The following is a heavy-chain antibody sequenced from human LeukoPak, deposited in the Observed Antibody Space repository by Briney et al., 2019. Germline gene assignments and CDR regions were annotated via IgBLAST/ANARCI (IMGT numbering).Heavy chain of an antibody. J-gene: IGHJ4*02. Sequence: PSETLSLTCAVYGGSFSGYYWSWIRQPPGKGLEWIGEINHSGSTNYNPSLKSRVTISVDPSKNQFSLKLSSVTAADTAVYYCARGKRDTAMVNANYFDYWGQGTLVTVSS. CDR3: ARGKRDTAMVNANYFDY. D-gene: IGHD5-18*01. CDR2: INHSGST. CDR1: GGSFSGYY. V-gene: IGHV4-34*01.